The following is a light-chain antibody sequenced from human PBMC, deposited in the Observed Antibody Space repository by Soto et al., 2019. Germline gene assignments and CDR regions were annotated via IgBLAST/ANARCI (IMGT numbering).Light chain of an antibody. V-gene: IGLV2-14*01. CDR3: CSYTSSSTVL. CDR1: SSDVGVYDF. Sequence: QAVVTQPASVSGSPGQSITISCTGTSSDVGVYDFVSWYQQHPAKAPKLLIYDVSYRPSGVSDRFSGSKSGNTASLTISGLQAEDEADYYCCSYTSSSTVLFGGGTKLTVL. J-gene: IGLJ2*01. CDR2: DVS.